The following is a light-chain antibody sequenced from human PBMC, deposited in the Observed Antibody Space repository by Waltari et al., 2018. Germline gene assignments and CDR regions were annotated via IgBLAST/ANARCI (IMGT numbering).Light chain of an antibody. CDR2: DVS. V-gene: IGLV2-11*01. CDR1: SSDVGGYNY. J-gene: IGLJ2*01. Sequence: QSALTQPRSVSGSPGQSVTISCTGTSSDVGGYNYFSWYQQHPGKAPKLLIYDVSKRPSGVPDRFSGSKSGNTASLTISGLQAEDEADYYCCSYAGSYTFYVVFGGGTKLTVL. CDR3: CSYAGSYTFYVV.